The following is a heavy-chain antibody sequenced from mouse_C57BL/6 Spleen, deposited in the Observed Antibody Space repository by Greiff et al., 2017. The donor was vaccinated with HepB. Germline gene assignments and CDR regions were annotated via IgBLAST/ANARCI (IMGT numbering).Heavy chain of an antibody. V-gene: IGHV1-64*01. CDR2: IHPNSGTT. J-gene: IGHJ1*03. Sequence: QVQLQQPGAELVKPGASVKLSCKASGYTFTSYWMHWVKQRPGQGLEWIGMIHPNSGTTNYNEKFKSKATLTVDKSSSTAYMQISSLTSEDSAVYYCASSLGSSYWYFDDWGTGTTVTVSS. D-gene: IGHD1-1*01. CDR1: GYTFTSYW. CDR3: ASSLGSSYWYFDD.